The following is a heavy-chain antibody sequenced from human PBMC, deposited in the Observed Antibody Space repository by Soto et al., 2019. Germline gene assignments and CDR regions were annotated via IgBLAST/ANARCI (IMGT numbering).Heavy chain of an antibody. CDR3: AKIIRHYYDSSGYFDY. CDR2: ISGSGGST. V-gene: IGHV3-23*01. J-gene: IGHJ4*02. Sequence: EVQLLESGGGLVQPGGSLRLSCAASGFTFSSYAMSWVRQAPGKGLEWVSAISGSGGSTYYADSGKGRFTISRDNSKNTLYLQMNSLRAEDTAVYYCAKIIRHYYDSSGYFDYWGQGTLVTVSS. D-gene: IGHD3-22*01. CDR1: GFTFSSYA.